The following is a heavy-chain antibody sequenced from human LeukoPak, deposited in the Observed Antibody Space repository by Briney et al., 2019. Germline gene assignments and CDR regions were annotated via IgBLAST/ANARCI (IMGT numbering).Heavy chain of an antibody. V-gene: IGHV4-59*08. Sequence: PSETLSLTCTVSGASINSHYWSWIRQPPGKGLEWIGYISYSGSTNYNPSLKSRVIISVDTSKTHFSLNLGSVTAADTAFYYCARHRVSGSSYSALDYWGQGTLVSVSP. CDR3: ARHRVSGSSYSALDY. D-gene: IGHD1-26*01. CDR2: ISYSGST. CDR1: GASINSHY. J-gene: IGHJ4*02.